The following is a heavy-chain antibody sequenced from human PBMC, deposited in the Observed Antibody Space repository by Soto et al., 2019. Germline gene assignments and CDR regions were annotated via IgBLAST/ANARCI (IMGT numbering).Heavy chain of an antibody. CDR2: VYYSGST. J-gene: IGHJ1*01. V-gene: IGHV4-39*01. Sequence: PSETLSLTCTVSGGSVSSSSYYWGWVRQPPGKGLKWIGSVYYSGSTYYNPSLESRVTISVDKSKNQFSLKLISVTAADTAVYYCARVVAVAGSEYSQRWGQGTLVTVSS. CDR3: ARVVAVAGSEYSQR. D-gene: IGHD6-19*01. CDR1: GGSVSSSSYY.